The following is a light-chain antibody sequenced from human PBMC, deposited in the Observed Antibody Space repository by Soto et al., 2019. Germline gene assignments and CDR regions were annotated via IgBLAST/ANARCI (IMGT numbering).Light chain of an antibody. J-gene: IGKJ1*01. CDR1: QSVSSS. CDR2: GAS. CDR3: HQYNNWLRT. Sequence: EIVMTQSPAVLSVSPGERATLSCRASQSVSSSLAWYQQKPGQAPRLLIYGASTRATGIPARFSGSGSGTEFTLTISSLQSEDFAVYYCHQYNNWLRTFGQGTKVDI. V-gene: IGKV3-15*01.